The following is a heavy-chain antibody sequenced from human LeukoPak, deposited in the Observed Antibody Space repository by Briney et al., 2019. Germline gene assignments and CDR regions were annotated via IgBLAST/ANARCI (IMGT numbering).Heavy chain of an antibody. CDR1: GYTFTGYY. CDR3: ARGLEWELLEYYFDY. V-gene: IGHV1-2*02. CDR2: INPNSGGT. D-gene: IGHD1-26*01. J-gene: IGHJ4*02. Sequence: ASVKVSCKASGYTFTGYYMHWVRQAPGQGLEWMGWINPNSGGTNYAQKFQGRVTMTRDTSISTAYMELSRLRSDDTAVYYCARGLEWELLEYYFDYWGQGTLVTVSS.